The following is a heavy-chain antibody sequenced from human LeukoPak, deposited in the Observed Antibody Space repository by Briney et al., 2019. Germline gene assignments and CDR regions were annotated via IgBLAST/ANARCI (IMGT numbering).Heavy chain of an antibody. CDR1: GGSFSGYY. V-gene: IGHV4-34*01. CDR2: INHSGST. CDR3: ARGLRQRVAAAGY. J-gene: IGHJ4*02. Sequence: PSETLSLTCAVYGGSFSGYYWSWIRQPPGKGLEWIGEINHSGSTNYNPSLKSRVTISVDTSKNQFSLKLSSVTAADTAVYYCARGLRQRVAAAGYWGQGTLVTVSS. D-gene: IGHD6-13*01.